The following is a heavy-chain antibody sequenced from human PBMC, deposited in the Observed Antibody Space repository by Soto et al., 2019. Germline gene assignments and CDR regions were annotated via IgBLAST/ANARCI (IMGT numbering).Heavy chain of an antibody. CDR3: AKDPGLRYFDWPDY. J-gene: IGHJ4*02. CDR2: ISGSGGST. Sequence: GGSVRLSCAASGFTFSSYAMSWVRQAPGKGLEWVSAISGSGGSTYYADSVKGRFTISRDNSKNTLYLQMNSLRAEDTAVYYCAKDPGLRYFDWPDYWGQGTLVTVSS. V-gene: IGHV3-23*01. CDR1: GFTFSSYA. D-gene: IGHD3-9*01.